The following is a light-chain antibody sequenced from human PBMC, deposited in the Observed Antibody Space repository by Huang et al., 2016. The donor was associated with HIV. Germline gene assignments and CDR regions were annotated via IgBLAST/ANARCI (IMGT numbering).Light chain of an antibody. J-gene: IGKJ5*01. CDR2: EAS. V-gene: IGKV3-11*01. CDR3: QQHSYWPIT. Sequence: DIVLTQSPATLSLSPGDRATVSCRASQSVSTFLAWYQHKPGQAPRLLIFEASNRASGVPARCSGTGSGTDFTLTVSSLEPSDVAVYYCQQHSYWPITFGRGTRLEI. CDR1: QSVSTF.